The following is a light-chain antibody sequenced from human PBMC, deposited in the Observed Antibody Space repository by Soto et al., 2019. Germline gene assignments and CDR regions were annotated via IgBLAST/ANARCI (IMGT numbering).Light chain of an antibody. CDR1: SSDVAGYNY. V-gene: IGLV2-11*01. CDR3: CSYAGSSTWV. Sequence: QSALTQPRSVSGSPGQSVTISCTGTSSDVAGYNYVSWYQQHPGKAPKLMIYDVTKRPSGVPGRFSGSKSGNTASLTISGLQAEDEADYYCCSYAGSSTWVFGGGTKVTVL. CDR2: DVT. J-gene: IGLJ3*02.